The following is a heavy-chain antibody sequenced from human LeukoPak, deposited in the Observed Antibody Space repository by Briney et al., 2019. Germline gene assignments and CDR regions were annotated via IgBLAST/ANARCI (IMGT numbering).Heavy chain of an antibody. D-gene: IGHD2-15*01. Sequence: PGGSLRLSCAASGFTFSSYSMNWVRQAPGKGLVWVSRINSDGSSTSYADSVKGRFTISRDNAKNTLYLQMNSLRAEDTAAYYCASSSGSSAPVGWGQGTMVTVSS. CDR2: INSDGSST. J-gene: IGHJ3*01. CDR1: GFTFSSYS. CDR3: ASSSGSSAPVG. V-gene: IGHV3-74*01.